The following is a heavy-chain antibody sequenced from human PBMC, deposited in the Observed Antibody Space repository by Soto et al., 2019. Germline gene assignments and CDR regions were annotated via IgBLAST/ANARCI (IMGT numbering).Heavy chain of an antibody. CDR1: GYTFINHG. J-gene: IGHJ4*02. Sequence: QVQLVQSEAEVKKPGASVKVSCEASGYTFINHGISWVRQAPGHGLEWMGWVSGSNGNTKYAQNFQGRVTMTTETSTSTAHMELRNLRSADTAVYFCARDFYPLAYYFDPWGQGTLVTVSS. CDR2: VSGSNGNT. V-gene: IGHV1-18*04. CDR3: ARDFYPLAYYFDP.